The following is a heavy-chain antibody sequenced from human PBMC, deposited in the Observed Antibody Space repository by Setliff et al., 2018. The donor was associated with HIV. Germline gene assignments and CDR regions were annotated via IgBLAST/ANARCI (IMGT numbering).Heavy chain of an antibody. V-gene: IGHV1-69-2*01. CDR1: GGTFSSYA. D-gene: IGHD2-2*01. CDR3: ATSSAGLCLDY. CDR2: VDPEDGET. Sequence: ASVKVSCKASGGTFSSYAISWVRQAPGQGLEWMGLVDPEDGETIYAEKFQGRVTITADTSTDTAYMELSSLRSEDTAVYYCATSSAGLCLDYWGQGTLVTVSS. J-gene: IGHJ4*02.